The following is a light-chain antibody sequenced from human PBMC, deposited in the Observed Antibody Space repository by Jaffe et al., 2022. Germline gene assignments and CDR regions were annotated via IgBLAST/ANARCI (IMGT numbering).Light chain of an antibody. Sequence: QSALTQPASVSGSPGQSITISCTGTSSDVGVAYNYVSWYQQQPGKVPKLMIYNVSYRPSGVSNRFSGSKSGNTAFLSISGLQAEDEADYYCSSYSSSPLAYVFGTGTKVTVL. V-gene: IGLV2-14*01. CDR3: SSYSSSPLAYV. CDR2: NVS. CDR1: SSDVGVAYNY. J-gene: IGLJ1*01.